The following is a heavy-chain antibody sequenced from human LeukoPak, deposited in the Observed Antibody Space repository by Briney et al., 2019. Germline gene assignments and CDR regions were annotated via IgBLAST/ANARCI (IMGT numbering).Heavy chain of an antibody. CDR3: AKGWSRGWLVQ. D-gene: IGHD6-19*01. Sequence: GGSLRLSCAASGASFSSYAMTWVRQAPGKGPEWVSTINHSGDTTFYSESVEGRFTLFRDNAKNTLYLHMNSLSAEDTAVYYCAKGWSRGWLVQWGQGAMVSVSS. CDR2: INHSGDTT. CDR1: GASFSSYA. J-gene: IGHJ4*02. V-gene: IGHV3-23*01.